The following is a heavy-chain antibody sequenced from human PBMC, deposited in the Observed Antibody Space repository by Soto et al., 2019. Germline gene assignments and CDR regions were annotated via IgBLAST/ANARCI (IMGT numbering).Heavy chain of an antibody. V-gene: IGHV3-48*02. CDR1: GCTFSSYN. Sequence: GGSLRHSCASSGCTFSSYNMNWVRQAPGKGLEWVSYISSSASTIYYADSVKGRFTISRDNAKDSLFLQVNSLRDEDTAVYYCVAAFDVWGQGTMVTVSS. CDR2: ISSSASTI. CDR3: VAAFDV. J-gene: IGHJ3*01.